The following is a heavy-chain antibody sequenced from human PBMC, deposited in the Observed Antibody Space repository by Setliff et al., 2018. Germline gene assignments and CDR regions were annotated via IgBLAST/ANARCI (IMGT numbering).Heavy chain of an antibody. D-gene: IGHD5-18*01. Sequence: PGGSLRLSCTASGFTFRKHALAWVRQAPGKGLQWVSSVSGSGMTRDYTDSVKGRFTVSRDSSQNKIHLQMDSLRVEDTAVYFCARSPGWIPWFDSWGQGTLVTVSS. CDR3: ARSPGWIPWFDS. J-gene: IGHJ5*01. CDR1: GFTFRKHA. V-gene: IGHV3-23*01. CDR2: VSGSGMTR.